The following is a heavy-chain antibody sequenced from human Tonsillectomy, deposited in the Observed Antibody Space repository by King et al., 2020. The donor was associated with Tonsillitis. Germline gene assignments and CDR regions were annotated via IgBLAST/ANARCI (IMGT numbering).Heavy chain of an antibody. CDR3: ARDRGLYSRGDASDI. CDR1: GYTFTNYG. CDR2: ISVYNGNT. J-gene: IGHJ3*02. D-gene: IGHD6-13*01. Sequence: VQLVESGVEVKKPGASVKVSCKASGYTFTNYGISWVRQAPGQGLEWMGWISVYNGNTDYAQKLQGRVTMTTDTSTSTAYMELRSLRSDDTAVYYCARDRGLYSRGDASDIWGQGTLVTVSS. V-gene: IGHV1-18*01.